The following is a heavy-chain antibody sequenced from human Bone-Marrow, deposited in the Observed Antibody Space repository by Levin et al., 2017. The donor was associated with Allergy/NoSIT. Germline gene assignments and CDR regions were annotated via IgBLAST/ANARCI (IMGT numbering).Heavy chain of an antibody. D-gene: IGHD6-19*01. CDR2: ISYNGKNT. CDR1: GFMFKTYG. J-gene: IGHJ4*02. CDR3: ARGPDTSGSHFDY. V-gene: IGHV3-30*03. Sequence: GGSLRLSCAASGFMFKTYGMNWVRQAPGKGLEWVAIISYNGKNTYYADSVKGRFTISRDNSKNTLFLQMNSLRVEDTAVYYCARGPDTSGSHFDYWGQGALVTVSS.